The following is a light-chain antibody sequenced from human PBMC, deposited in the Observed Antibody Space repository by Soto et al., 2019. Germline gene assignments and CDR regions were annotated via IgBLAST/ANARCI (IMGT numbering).Light chain of an antibody. CDR3: QQYNDWFSIT. Sequence: PSTLSMNTGVRAGPFSRASQSVSSKLAWYRQRPGQAPRLVIYDTSTRATGVPARFSGSGSGTEFTLTISSLQSEDFGVYYGQQYNDWFSITFGQGTRLEI. CDR2: DTS. J-gene: IGKJ5*01. V-gene: IGKV3-15*01. CDR1: QSVSSK.